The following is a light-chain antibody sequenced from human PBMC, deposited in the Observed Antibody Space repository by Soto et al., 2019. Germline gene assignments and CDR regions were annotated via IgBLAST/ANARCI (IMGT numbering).Light chain of an antibody. V-gene: IGKV3-15*01. J-gene: IGKJ1*01. Sequence: EIVMTQSPATLSVSPGERATLSCRASQSVSSNLAGYQQKPGQAPRLLIYGASTRATGIPARFSGSGSGTEFTLTISSLESEDFAVYYGKQYNNWPQTFGQGTKVEIK. CDR1: QSVSSN. CDR2: GAS. CDR3: KQYNNWPQT.